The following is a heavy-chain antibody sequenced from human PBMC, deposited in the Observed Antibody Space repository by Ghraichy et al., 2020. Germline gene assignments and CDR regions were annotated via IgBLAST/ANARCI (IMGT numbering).Heavy chain of an antibody. CDR2: IYSGGTT. D-gene: IGHD6-13*01. V-gene: IGHV3-53*01. Sequence: GGSLRLSCAASGFTVSSNYMSWVRQAPGKGLEWVSVIYSGGTTYYADSVKGRFTISRDNSKNTLYLQMNSLRAEDTAVYYCARARIAAAGTFYFDYWGQGTLVTVSS. CDR3: ARARIAAAGTFYFDY. CDR1: GFTVSSNY. J-gene: IGHJ4*02.